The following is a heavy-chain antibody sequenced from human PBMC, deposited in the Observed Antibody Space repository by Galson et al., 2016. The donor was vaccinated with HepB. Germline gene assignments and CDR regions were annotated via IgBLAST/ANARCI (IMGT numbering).Heavy chain of an antibody. CDR3: AKGTGSGWSDY. D-gene: IGHD6-19*01. CDR1: GFIFGDYA. Sequence: SLRLSCAASGFIFGDYAMSWVRQSPGKGLEWVSGLTWNGGIIGYADSVKGRFTISRDNARNFLFLQMNNLRSEDTALYYCAKGTGSGWSDYWGPGTLVSVSS. J-gene: IGHJ4*02. CDR2: LTWNGGII. V-gene: IGHV3-9*01.